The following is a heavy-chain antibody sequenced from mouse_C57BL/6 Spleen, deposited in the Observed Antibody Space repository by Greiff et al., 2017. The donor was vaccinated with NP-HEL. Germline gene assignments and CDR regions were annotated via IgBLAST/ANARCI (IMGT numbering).Heavy chain of an antibody. V-gene: IGHV1-85*01. CDR3: ALYYSNLEFAY. J-gene: IGHJ3*01. D-gene: IGHD2-5*01. Sequence: QVQLQQSGPELVKPGASVKLSCKASGYTFTSYDINWVKQRPGQGLEWIGWIYPRDGSTKYNDKFKGKATLTVDTSSSTAYMELHSLTSEDSAVYFCALYYSNLEFAYWGQGTLVTVSA. CDR1: GYTFTSYD. CDR2: IYPRDGST.